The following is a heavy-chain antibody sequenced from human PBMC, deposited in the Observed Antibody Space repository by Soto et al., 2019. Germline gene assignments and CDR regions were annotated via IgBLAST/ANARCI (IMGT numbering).Heavy chain of an antibody. D-gene: IGHD3-10*01. CDR3: AKCGSGSYCPYYYYGMDV. J-gene: IGHJ6*02. CDR1: GLTFSSYA. V-gene: IGHV3-23*01. CDR2: ISGSGGST. Sequence: GGSLRLSCAASGLTFSSYAMSWVRQAPGKGLEWVSAISGSGGSTYYADSVKGRFTISRDNSKNTLYLQMNSLRAEDTAVYYCAKCGSGSYCPYYYYGMDVWCQGTSVTVSS.